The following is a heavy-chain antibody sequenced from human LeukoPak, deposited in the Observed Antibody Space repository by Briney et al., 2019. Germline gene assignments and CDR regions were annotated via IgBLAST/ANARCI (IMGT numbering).Heavy chain of an antibody. CDR2: ISGSSSFI. J-gene: IGHJ4*02. V-gene: IGHV3-21*01. D-gene: IGHD3-16*02. CDR1: GFTVSSNY. CDR3: ARDLEITFGGVIVTFGY. Sequence: PGGSLRLSCAASGFTVSSNYMSWVRQAPGKGLEWVSSISGSSSFIYYADSVKGRFTISRDSAKNSLYLQMNSLRAEDTAVYYCARDLEITFGGVIVTFGYWGQGTLVTVSS.